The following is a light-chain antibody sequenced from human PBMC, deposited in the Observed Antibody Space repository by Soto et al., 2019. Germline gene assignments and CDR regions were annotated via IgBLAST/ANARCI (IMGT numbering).Light chain of an antibody. CDR3: QQYNNWPPLT. CDR1: QSVSSN. Sequence: EIVMTQSPATLSLSPGESATLSCRASQSVSSNLAWYQQKPGQAPRLLMYGASTRATGFPARFSGSGSGTEFTLTISSLQSEDCAVYYCQQYNNWPPLTFGQGTRVEIK. CDR2: GAS. J-gene: IGKJ5*01. V-gene: IGKV3-15*01.